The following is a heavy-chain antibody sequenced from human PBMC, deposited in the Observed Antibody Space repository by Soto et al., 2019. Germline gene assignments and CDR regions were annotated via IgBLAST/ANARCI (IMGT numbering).Heavy chain of an antibody. V-gene: IGHV1-18*01. Sequence: QVQLVQSGAEVKKPGASVKVSCKSSGYTYSMSGIGRVRQAPGQGLEWMGWISGYNGNTNYEQKFQDRVTMTTDTTTNTAYMELRSLRSDDTAVYYCAREGPRPYYYYGMDVWGQGTTVTVSS. CDR1: GYTYSMSG. CDR2: ISGYNGNT. CDR3: AREGPRPYYYYGMDV. J-gene: IGHJ6*02.